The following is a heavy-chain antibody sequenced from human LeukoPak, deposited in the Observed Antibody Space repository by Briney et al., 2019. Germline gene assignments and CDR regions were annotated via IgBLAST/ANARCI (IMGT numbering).Heavy chain of an antibody. CDR1: GGSFSGYY. V-gene: IGHV4-34*01. D-gene: IGHD3-3*01. Sequence: SETLSLTCAVYGGSFSGYYWSWIRQPPGKGLEWIGEINHSGSTNYNPSLKSRVTISVDTSKNQFSLKLSSVTAADTAVYYCARGEPLRFLEWLSTLGYYYMDVWGKGTTVTVSS. J-gene: IGHJ6*03. CDR2: INHSGST. CDR3: ARGEPLRFLEWLSTLGYYYMDV.